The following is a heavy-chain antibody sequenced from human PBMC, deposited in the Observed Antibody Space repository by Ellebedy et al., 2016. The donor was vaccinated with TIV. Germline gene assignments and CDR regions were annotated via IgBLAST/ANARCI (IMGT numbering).Heavy chain of an antibody. CDR3: ARERRDGYTLDAFDI. J-gene: IGHJ3*02. V-gene: IGHV1-3*01. CDR1: GYTFTSYA. Sequence: ASVKVSCXASGYTFTSYAMHWVRQAPGQRLEWMGWINAGNGNTKYSQKFQGRVTITRDTSASTAYMELSSLRSEDTAVYYCARERRDGYTLDAFDIWGQGTMVTVSS. D-gene: IGHD5-24*01. CDR2: INAGNGNT.